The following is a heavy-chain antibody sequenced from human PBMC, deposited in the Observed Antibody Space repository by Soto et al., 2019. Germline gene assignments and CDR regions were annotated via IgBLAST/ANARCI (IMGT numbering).Heavy chain of an antibody. J-gene: IGHJ5*02. V-gene: IGHV1-69*06. CDR2: IIPIFGTA. CDR1: GGTFSSYA. D-gene: IGHD1-26*01. Sequence: ASVKVSCKASGGTFSSYAISWVRQAPGQGLEWMGGIIPIFGTANYAQKFQGRVTITADKSTSTAYMELSSLRSEDTAVYYCARGPLRQWELLTNCFDPWGQGTLVTVSS. CDR3: ARGPLRQWELLTNCFDP.